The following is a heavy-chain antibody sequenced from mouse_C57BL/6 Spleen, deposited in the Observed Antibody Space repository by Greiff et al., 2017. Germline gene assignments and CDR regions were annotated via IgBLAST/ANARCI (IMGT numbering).Heavy chain of an antibody. CDR3: ARSTTVVATPDY. CDR2: INPYNGGT. Sequence: VQLQQSGPVLVKPGASVKMSCKASGYTFTDYYMNWVKQSHGKSLEWIGVINPYNGGTSYNQKFKGKATLTVYKSSSTAYMELNSLTSEDSAVYYCARSTTVVATPDYWGQGTTLTVSS. CDR1: GYTFTDYY. D-gene: IGHD1-1*01. V-gene: IGHV1-19*01. J-gene: IGHJ2*01.